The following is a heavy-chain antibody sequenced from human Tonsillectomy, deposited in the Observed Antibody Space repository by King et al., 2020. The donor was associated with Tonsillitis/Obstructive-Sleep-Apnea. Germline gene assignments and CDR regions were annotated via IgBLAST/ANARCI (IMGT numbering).Heavy chain of an antibody. CDR3: ARDGGP. J-gene: IGHJ5*02. CDR2: ISYDGSNK. CDR1: GFTFSSYA. D-gene: IGHD3-3*01. V-gene: IGHV3-30*15. Sequence: VQLVESGGGVVQPGRSLRLSCAASGFTFSSYAMHWVRQAPGKGLEWVAVISYDGSNKYYADSVKGRFTISRDNSKNTLYLQMSSLRAEDTAVYYCARDGGPWGQGTLVTVSS.